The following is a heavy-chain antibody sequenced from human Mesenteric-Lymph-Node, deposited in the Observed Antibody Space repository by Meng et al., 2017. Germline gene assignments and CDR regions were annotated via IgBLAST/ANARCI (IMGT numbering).Heavy chain of an antibody. J-gene: IGHJ6*02. CDR3: ARVFSMVRGVIPYYYYYGMDV. V-gene: IGHV3-11*04. CDR2: ISSSGSTI. CDR1: GFTSRDYY. Sequence: GGPLRLSCAASGFTSRDYYMSWIRQAPGKGLEWVPYISSSGSTIYYADSVKGRFTISRDNSKNSLYLQMNSLRAEDTAVYYCARVFSMVRGVIPYYYYYGMDVWGQGTTVTVSS. D-gene: IGHD3-10*01.